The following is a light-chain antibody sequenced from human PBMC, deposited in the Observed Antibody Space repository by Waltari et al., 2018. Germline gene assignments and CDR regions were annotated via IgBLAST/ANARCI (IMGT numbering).Light chain of an antibody. CDR1: QTIGTY. CDR3: QQSYTDIFT. CDR2: AAS. V-gene: IGKV1-39*01. Sequence: DIQMTQSPSSLSASLGDRVTITCRASQTIGTYLHWYQQKPRKAPKLLIYAASSLQTGVPSWFSGSGSGTDFTLTSSGLQPEDFATYYCQQSYTDIFTFGPGTKVDIK. J-gene: IGKJ3*01.